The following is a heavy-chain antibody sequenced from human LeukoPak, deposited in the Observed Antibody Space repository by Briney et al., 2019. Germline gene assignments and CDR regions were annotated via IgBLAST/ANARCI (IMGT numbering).Heavy chain of an antibody. CDR2: INNDGSST. CDR3: ARELPREVTLDY. V-gene: IGHV3-74*01. D-gene: IGHD2-21*02. J-gene: IGHJ4*02. Sequence: GGSLRHSCAATGFTFIAYGMQWVRQAPGKGLVWVSRINNDGSSTSYADSVKGRFTISRDNAKNTLYLQVNSLRAEDTGVYYCARELPREVTLDYWSQGTLVTVSS. CDR1: GFTFIAYG.